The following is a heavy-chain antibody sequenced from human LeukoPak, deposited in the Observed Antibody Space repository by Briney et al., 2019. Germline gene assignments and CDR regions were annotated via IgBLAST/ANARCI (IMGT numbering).Heavy chain of an antibody. D-gene: IGHD1-26*01. CDR1: GFTFSSYA. Sequence: GGSLRLSCAASGFTFSSYAMSWVRQGPGKGLEWVSVISGTGGSTNNADSVKGRFTIARDNSKSTLHLQMNSLRGEDTAIYYCVKESGFYGMDVWGQGTTVTVSS. CDR3: VKESGFYGMDV. J-gene: IGHJ6*02. V-gene: IGHV3-23*01. CDR2: ISGTGGST.